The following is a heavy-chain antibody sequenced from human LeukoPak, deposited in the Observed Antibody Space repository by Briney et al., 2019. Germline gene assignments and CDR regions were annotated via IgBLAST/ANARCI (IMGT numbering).Heavy chain of an antibody. CDR1: GGSISSSSYY. CDR2: IYYSGST. V-gene: IGHV4-39*07. Sequence: SETLSLTCTVSGGSISSSSYYWGWIRQPPGKGLEWIGSIYYSGSTYYNPSLKSRVTISVDTSKNQFSLKLSSVTAADTAVYYCARESLITGDAFDIWGQGTMVTVSS. CDR3: ARESLITGDAFDI. D-gene: IGHD1-20*01. J-gene: IGHJ3*02.